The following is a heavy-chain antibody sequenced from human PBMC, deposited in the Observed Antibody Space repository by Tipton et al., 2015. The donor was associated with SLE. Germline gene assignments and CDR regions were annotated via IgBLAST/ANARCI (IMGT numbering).Heavy chain of an antibody. V-gene: IGHV4-30-4*08. D-gene: IGHD3/OR15-3a*01. CDR3: ARDRRGVSISGLVIGAVFDL. CDR1: GGSISSGDYY. J-gene: IGHJ2*01. Sequence: TLSLTCTVSGGSISSGDYYWSWIRQPPGKGLEWIGYIYYSGSPYYNPSLKSRVIISVDTSKNQFSLKLNSVTAADTAVYYCARDRRGVSISGLVIGAVFDLWGRGTLVTVSS. CDR2: IYYSGSP.